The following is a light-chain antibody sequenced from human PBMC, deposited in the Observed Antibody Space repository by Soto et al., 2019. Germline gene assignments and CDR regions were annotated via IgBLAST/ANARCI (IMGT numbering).Light chain of an antibody. Sequence: DIHRSQSPSSLRACVGDRVTITCRAAESISRHLNWYQQKPGRAPDLLIYAASTLQNGVPSRFTGSGSGTEFTLTITGLQIEDFATYYCQQDYSTLATFGQGTRLEIK. CDR3: QQDYSTLAT. CDR1: ESISRH. CDR2: AAS. J-gene: IGKJ5*01. V-gene: IGKV1-39*01.